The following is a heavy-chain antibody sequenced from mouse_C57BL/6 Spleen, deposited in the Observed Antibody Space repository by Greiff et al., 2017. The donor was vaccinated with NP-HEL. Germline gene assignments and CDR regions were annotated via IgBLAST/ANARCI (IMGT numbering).Heavy chain of an antibody. CDR2: INYDGSST. D-gene: IGHD2-4*01. CDR1: GFTFSDYY. Sequence: EVQLVESEGGLVQPGSSMKLSCTASGFTFSDYYMAWVRQVPEKGLEWVANINYDGSSTYYLDSLKSRFIISRDNAKNILYLQMSSLKSEDTATYYCARETDYDGWFAYWGQGTLVTVSA. CDR3: ARETDYDGWFAY. V-gene: IGHV5-16*01. J-gene: IGHJ3*01.